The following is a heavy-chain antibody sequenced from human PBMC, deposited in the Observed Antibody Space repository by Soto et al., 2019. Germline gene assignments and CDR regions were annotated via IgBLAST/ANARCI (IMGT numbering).Heavy chain of an antibody. D-gene: IGHD6-13*01. CDR3: ARSGSSHASWFDP. V-gene: IGHV3-21*06. CDR1: EFTFNTYS. Sequence: SGGSLRLSCAASEFTFNTYSMNWVRQAPGKGLEWVSSISGRGTYIYYADSAKGRFTISRDNDKNSLYLQMNSLRAEDTAVYYCARSGSSHASWFDPWGQGTLVTVSS. J-gene: IGHJ5*02. CDR2: ISGRGTYI.